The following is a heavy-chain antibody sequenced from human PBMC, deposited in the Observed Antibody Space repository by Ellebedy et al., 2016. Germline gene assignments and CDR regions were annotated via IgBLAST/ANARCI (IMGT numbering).Heavy chain of an antibody. V-gene: IGHV4-59*12. CDR1: GGSISSYY. J-gene: IGHJ3*02. CDR3: ARIGDAFDI. CDR2: IYYSGST. Sequence: SETLSLXXTVSGGSISSYYWSWIRQPPGKGLEWIGYIYYSGSTNYNPSLKSRVTISVDTSKNQFSLKLSSVTAADTAVYYCARIGDAFDIWGQGTMVTVSS.